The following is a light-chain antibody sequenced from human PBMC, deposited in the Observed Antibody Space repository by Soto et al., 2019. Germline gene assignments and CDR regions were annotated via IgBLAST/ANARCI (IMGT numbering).Light chain of an antibody. J-gene: IGKJ4*01. CDR2: AAS. CDR3: QQYRNWPPLT. Sequence: EIVMTQSPATLSVSPGETATLSCRASQSVGSAVAWYQHKPGQAPRLLIVAASIRAPGVPGRFSGGGSGTEFTFTIRSLQSEDFAVYYCQQYRNWPPLTFGGGTTVEIK. CDR1: QSVGSA. V-gene: IGKV3-15*01.